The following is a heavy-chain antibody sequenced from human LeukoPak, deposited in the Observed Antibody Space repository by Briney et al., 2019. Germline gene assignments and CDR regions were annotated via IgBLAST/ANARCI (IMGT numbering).Heavy chain of an antibody. CDR3: ARAPEGYNYGWEYYLDV. Sequence: SVKVSCKASGGTFSSYTISWVRQAPGQGLEWMGRIIPILGAANYAQKFQGRVTITTDESTNTAYTELSSLRSEDTAVYYCARAPEGYNYGWEYYLDVWGEGTTVTVSS. D-gene: IGHD5-18*01. V-gene: IGHV1-69*16. CDR2: IIPILGAA. CDR1: GGTFSSYT. J-gene: IGHJ6*03.